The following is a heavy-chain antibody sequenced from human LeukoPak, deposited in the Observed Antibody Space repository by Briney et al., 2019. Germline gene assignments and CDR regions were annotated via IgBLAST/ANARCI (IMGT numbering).Heavy chain of an antibody. V-gene: IGHV3-23*01. CDR1: GFTFSSYW. Sequence: GGSLRLSCAASGFTFSSYWMSWVRQAPGKGLEWVSAISGSGGSTYYADSVKGRFTISRDNSKNTLYLQMNSLRAEDTAVYYCAKVLDYGDYGGFDYWGQGTLVTVSS. CDR3: AKVLDYGDYGGFDY. D-gene: IGHD4-17*01. CDR2: ISGSGGST. J-gene: IGHJ4*02.